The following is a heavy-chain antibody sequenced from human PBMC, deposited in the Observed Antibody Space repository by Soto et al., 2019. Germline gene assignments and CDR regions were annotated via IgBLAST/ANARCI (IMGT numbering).Heavy chain of an antibody. V-gene: IGHV3-53*02. Sequence: EVRLVETGGGLIQPGGSLRVSCAASGFTVNRNYMSWVRQAPGQGLEWVSVIYSGGSTYYADSVKGRFTISRDNSKNTLYLQMNSLRAEDTAVYYCARGGSGRYYNFDYWGQGTLVTVSS. CDR2: IYSGGST. CDR1: GFTVNRNY. D-gene: IGHD3-10*01. J-gene: IGHJ4*02. CDR3: ARGGSGRYYNFDY.